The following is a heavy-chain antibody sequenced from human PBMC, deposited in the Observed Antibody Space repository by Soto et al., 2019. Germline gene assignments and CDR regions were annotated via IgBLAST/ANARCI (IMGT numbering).Heavy chain of an antibody. J-gene: IGHJ4*02. CDR3: ARARGSGMSAFDY. CDR2: IIPIFGTA. V-gene: IGHV1-69*13. Sequence: SVKVSCKASGGTFSSYAISWVRQAPGQGLEWMGGIIPIFGTANYAQKFQGRVTITADESTSTANMELSSLRSEDTAVYYCARARGSGMSAFDYWGQGTLVTVSS. CDR1: GGTFSSYA. D-gene: IGHD3-10*01.